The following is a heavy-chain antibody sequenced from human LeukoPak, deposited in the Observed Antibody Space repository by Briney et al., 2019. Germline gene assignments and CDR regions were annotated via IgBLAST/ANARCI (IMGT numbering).Heavy chain of an antibody. CDR3: ARDPYSGNYGDYYYYYMDV. J-gene: IGHJ6*03. CDR1: GFTFSNYG. V-gene: IGHV3-21*01. Sequence: PGGSLRLSCAASGFTFSNYGMSWVRQAPGKGLEWVSSITSSSSYIYYADSVKGRSTISRDNAKSSLYLQMNSLRDEDTAVYYCARDPYSGNYGDYYYYYMDVWGKGTTVTISS. CDR2: ITSSSSYI. D-gene: IGHD1-26*01.